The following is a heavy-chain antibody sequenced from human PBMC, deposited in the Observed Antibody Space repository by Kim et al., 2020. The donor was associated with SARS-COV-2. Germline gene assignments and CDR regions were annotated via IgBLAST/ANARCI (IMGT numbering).Heavy chain of an antibody. CDR1: GFTFTNYP. D-gene: IGHD3-16*01. CDR3: ARRGPTWGFHDY. V-gene: IGHV3-23*01. J-gene: IGHJ4*02. Sequence: GGSLRLSCAASGFTFTNYPMTWVRQAPGKGLEWVSTISPGGTTTYYADSVKGRFTISTDNSKDTLFLQMNSLRADDTAIYYCARRGPTWGFHDYWGQGTLVTVSS. CDR2: ISPGGTTT.